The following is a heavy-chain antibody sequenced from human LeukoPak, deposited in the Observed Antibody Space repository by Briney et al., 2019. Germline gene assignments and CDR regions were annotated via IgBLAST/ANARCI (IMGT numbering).Heavy chain of an antibody. Sequence: ASVKVSCKASGYTFTSYGISWVRQAPGQGLEWMGWISAYNGNTNYAQKLQGRVTMTTDTSTSTAYMELRSLRSDDTAVYYCARRVSNHMATYYYYGMDVWGQGTTVTVSS. CDR2: ISAYNGNT. D-gene: IGHD2/OR15-2a*01. J-gene: IGHJ6*02. V-gene: IGHV1-18*01. CDR3: ARRVSNHMATYYYYGMDV. CDR1: GYTFTSYG.